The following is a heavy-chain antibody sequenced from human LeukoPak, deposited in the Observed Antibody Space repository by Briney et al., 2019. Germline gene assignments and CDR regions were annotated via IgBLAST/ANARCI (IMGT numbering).Heavy chain of an antibody. J-gene: IGHJ4*02. D-gene: IGHD6-13*01. CDR3: AKSFGPVIAAAGTGAD. CDR1: RFTFSSYA. V-gene: IGHV3-23*01. CDR2: ISGSGVNT. Sequence: GGSLRLSCAASRFTFSSYAMSWVRQAPGKGLEWVSVISGSGVNTDYADSVKGRFTISRDNSKNTLFLQMNSLRADDTAVYYCAKSFGPVIAAAGTGADWGQGTLVTVSS.